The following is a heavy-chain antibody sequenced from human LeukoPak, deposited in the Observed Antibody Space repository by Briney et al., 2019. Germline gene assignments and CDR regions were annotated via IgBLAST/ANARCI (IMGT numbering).Heavy chain of an antibody. CDR2: INPSSGGT. CDR3: ASGSRELLFSYYYMDV. D-gene: IGHD1-26*01. CDR1: GYTFTGYY. V-gene: IGHV1-2*02. J-gene: IGHJ6*03. Sequence: ASVKVSCKASGYTFTGYYMHWVRQAPGQGLEWMGWINPSSGGTNYAQKFQGRVTMTRDTSISTAYMELSRLRSDDTAVYYCASGSRELLFSYYYMDVWGKGTTVTVSS.